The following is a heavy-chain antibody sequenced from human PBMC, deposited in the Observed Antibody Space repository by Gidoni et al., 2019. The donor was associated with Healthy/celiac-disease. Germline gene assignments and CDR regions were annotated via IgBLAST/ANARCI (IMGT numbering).Heavy chain of an antibody. J-gene: IGHJ4*02. CDR3: ARVVGVVAVIDY. CDR2: VYYSGST. Sequence: QVQLQESGPGLVKPSPTLSLTCTVSGGSISSGGYYWSWMRQHPGKGLEWIGYVYYSGSTYYNPSIKSRVTISVDTSKNQFSLKLSSVTAADTAVYYCARVVGVVAVIDYWGQGTLVTVSS. CDR1: GGSISSGGYY. D-gene: IGHD2-15*01. V-gene: IGHV4-31*03.